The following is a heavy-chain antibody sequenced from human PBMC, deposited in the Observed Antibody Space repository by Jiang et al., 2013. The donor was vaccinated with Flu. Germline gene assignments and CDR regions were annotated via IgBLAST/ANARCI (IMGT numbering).Heavy chain of an antibody. D-gene: IGHD6-19*01. CDR3: ARDFPGIAVAES. CDR2: IYYSGST. V-gene: IGHV4-59*01. CDR1: GGSISSYY. J-gene: IGHJ5*02. Sequence: LVKPSETLSLTCTVSGGSISSYYWSWIRQPPGKGLEWIGYIYYSGSTNYNPSLKSRVTISVDTSKNQFSLKLSSVTAADTAVYYCARDFPGIAVAESWGQGTLVTVSS.